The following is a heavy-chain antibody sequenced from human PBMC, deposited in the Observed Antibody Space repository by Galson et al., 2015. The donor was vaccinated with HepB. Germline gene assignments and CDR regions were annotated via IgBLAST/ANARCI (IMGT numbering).Heavy chain of an antibody. Sequence: SLRLSCAASGFTFSDHGMHWVRQAPGKGLEWVAVISYDGGNKYYADSVKGRFTISRDNSKNTLYLQMISLRGEDTAVYHCARETTVANPDLYYYYYMDVWGKGTTVTVSS. CDR3: ARETTVANPDLYYYYYMDV. V-gene: IGHV3-30*03. CDR1: GFTFSDHG. J-gene: IGHJ6*03. CDR2: ISYDGGNK. D-gene: IGHD1-14*01.